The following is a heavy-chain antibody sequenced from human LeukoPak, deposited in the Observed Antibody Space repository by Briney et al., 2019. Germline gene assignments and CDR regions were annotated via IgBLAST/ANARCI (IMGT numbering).Heavy chain of an antibody. D-gene: IGHD1-26*01. V-gene: IGHV1-2*02. Sequence: GASVKVSCKASGYSFTGYYLHWVRQAPGQGLEWMGWINPNSGVTNYAQKFQGRVTMTRDTSINTAYMELTRLMSDDTAVYYCARDRETGGYYGIDYWGQGTLVTVSS. CDR2: INPNSGVT. CDR3: ARDRETGGYYGIDY. CDR1: GYSFTGYY. J-gene: IGHJ4*02.